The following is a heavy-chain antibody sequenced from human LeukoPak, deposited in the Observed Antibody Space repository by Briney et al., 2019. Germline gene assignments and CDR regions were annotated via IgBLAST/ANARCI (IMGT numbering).Heavy chain of an antibody. CDR1: GGSISSYY. J-gene: IGHJ4*02. CDR2: IYTSGST. D-gene: IGHD6-13*01. V-gene: IGHV4-4*07. Sequence: PSETLSLTCTVSGGSISSYYWSWIRQPAGKGLEWIGRIYTSGSTNYNPSLKSRVTMSVDTSKNQFSLKLSSVTAADTAVYYCARVVGSEGLWSYSSSWYFDYWGQGTLVTVSS. CDR3: ARVVGSEGLWSYSSSWYFDY.